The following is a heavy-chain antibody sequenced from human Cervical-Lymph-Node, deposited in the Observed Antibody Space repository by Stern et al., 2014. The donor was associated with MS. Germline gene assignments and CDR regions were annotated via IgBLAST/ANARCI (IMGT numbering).Heavy chain of an antibody. V-gene: IGHV3-30*18. CDR3: AKGGWELPNYYYGMDV. J-gene: IGHJ6*02. CDR2: ISYDGSNK. CDR1: GFTFSSYG. D-gene: IGHD1-26*01. Sequence: VQLLESGGGVVQPGRSLRLSCAASGFTFSSYGMHWVRQAPGKGLEWVAVISYDGSNKYYADSVKGRFTISRDNSKNTLYLQMNSLRAEDTAVYYCAKGGWELPNYYYGMDVWGQGTTVTVSS.